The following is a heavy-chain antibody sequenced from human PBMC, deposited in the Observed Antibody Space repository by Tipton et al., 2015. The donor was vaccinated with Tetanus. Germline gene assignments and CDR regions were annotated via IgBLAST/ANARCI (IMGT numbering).Heavy chain of an antibody. V-gene: IGHV1-69*01. CDR2: IIPIFGTA. CDR3: ARDSWKRVRGVTSYYNWFDP. Sequence: QLVQSGAEVKKPGSSVKVSCKASGGSFSKHAISWVRQAPGQGLEWMGGIIPIFGTANYAQKFQGRVTITADESTSTAYMELSSLRSEDTAVYYCARDSWKRVRGVTSYYNWFDPWGQGTLVTVSS. CDR1: GGSFSKHA. D-gene: IGHD3-10*01. J-gene: IGHJ5*02.